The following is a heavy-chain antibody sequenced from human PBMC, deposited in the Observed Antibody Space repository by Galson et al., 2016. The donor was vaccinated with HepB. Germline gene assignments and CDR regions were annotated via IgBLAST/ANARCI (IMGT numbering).Heavy chain of an antibody. CDR1: GFTFSPYA. CDR3: AKATATSWASFDY. CDR2: ISGSDGST. V-gene: IGHV3-23*01. Sequence: SLRLSCAASGFTFSPYAMNWVRQAPGKGLEWVSTISGSDGSTYYADSVKGRFTTSRDNSKTTLYLQMNSLRAEDTAVYYCAKATATSWASFDYWGQGTLVTVSS. D-gene: IGHD1-1*01. J-gene: IGHJ4*02.